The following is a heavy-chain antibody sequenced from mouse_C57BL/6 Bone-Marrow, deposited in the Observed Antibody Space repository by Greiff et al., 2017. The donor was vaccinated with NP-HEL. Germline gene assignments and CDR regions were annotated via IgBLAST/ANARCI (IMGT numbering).Heavy chain of an antibody. J-gene: IGHJ4*01. CDR1: GYTFTEYT. V-gene: IGHV1-62-2*01. CDR2: FYPGSGSI. D-gene: IGHD2-4*01. CDR3: ARHGGLRRRLYYAMDY. Sequence: QVHVKQSGAELVKPGASVKLSCKASGYTFTEYTIHWVKQRSGQGLEWIGWFYPGSGSIKYNEKFKDKATLTADKSSSTVYMELSRLTSEDSAVYFCARHGGLRRRLYYAMDYWGQGTSVTVS.